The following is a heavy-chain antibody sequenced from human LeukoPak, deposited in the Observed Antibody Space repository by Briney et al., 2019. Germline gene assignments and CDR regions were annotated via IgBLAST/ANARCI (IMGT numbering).Heavy chain of an antibody. CDR1: GFTLSSYE. CDR2: ISSSGSTI. V-gene: IGHV3-48*03. Sequence: GGSLRLSCAASGFTLSSYEVNWVRQAPEEGLEWVSYISSSGSTIYYGDSVKGRFTISRDNANNSLYLQMNSLRAEDTAVYYCAELGITMIGGVWGKGTTVTISS. J-gene: IGHJ6*04. CDR3: AELGITMIGGV. D-gene: IGHD3-10*02.